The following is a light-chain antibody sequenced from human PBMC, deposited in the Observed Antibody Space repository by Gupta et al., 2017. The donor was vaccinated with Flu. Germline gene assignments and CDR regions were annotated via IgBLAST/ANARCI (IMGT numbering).Light chain of an antibody. CDR2: EVT. CDR1: RSDIGDYKY. Sequence: TRSDIGDYKYVSWYQQFPGKAPKLIIFEVTNRPSRFSSRFSGSKSGNTASLTISGLQAADEAYYFCSSYATTYTLVFGSGTTVTV. V-gene: IGLV2-14*01. J-gene: IGLJ1*01. CDR3: SSYATTYTLV.